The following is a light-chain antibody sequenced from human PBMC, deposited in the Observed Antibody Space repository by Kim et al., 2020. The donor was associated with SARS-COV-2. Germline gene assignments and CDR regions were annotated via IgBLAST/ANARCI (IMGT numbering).Light chain of an antibody. J-gene: IGKJ1*01. V-gene: IGKV3-15*01. CDR2: GTS. CDR3: QQYNNWPQWT. Sequence: EIVMTQSPVTLSASPGERATLSCRASQSVSSNLAWYQQKPGQAPRLLIYGTSTRATGIPARFSGSGSGTEFTLTISSLQSEDFAVYYCQQYNNWPQWTFGQGTKVDIK. CDR1: QSVSSN.